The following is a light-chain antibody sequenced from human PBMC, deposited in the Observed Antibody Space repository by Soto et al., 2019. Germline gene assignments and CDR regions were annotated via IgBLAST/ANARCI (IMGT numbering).Light chain of an antibody. CDR3: SSYARSGTYV. J-gene: IGLJ1*01. V-gene: IGLV2-14*03. CDR1: SSDVGGYNY. CDR2: DVS. Sequence: QPVLTQPASVSGSPGQSITISCTGASSDVGGYNYVSWYQQYPGKAPKLMIFDVSNRPSGVSNRFSGSKSGNTASLTISGLQAEDEADYYCSSYARSGTYVFGSGTKVTVL.